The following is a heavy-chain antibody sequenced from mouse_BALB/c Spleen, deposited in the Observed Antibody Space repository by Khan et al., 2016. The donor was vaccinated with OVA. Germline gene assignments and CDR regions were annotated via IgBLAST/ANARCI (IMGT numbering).Heavy chain of an antibody. CDR2: INPNNGYT. V-gene: IGHV1-4*01. CDR1: GYTFTSYT. Sequence: VELVESGAELARPGASVKMSCKASGYTFTSYTIHWIKQRPGQGLEWIGYINPNNGYTNYNQKFKDKATLTTDKSSTTAYLQLSSLTSDDSAVYNGVRDGAYERNDGWLAYWGQGTLVTVAA. CDR3: VRDGAYERNDGWLAY. J-gene: IGHJ3*01. D-gene: IGHD2-14*01.